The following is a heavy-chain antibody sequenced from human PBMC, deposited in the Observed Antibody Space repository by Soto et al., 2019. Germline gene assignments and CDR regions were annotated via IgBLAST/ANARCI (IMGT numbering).Heavy chain of an antibody. Sequence: GGSLRLSCAASGFTFDDYAMHWVRQAPGKGLEWVSGISWNSGSIGYADSVKGRFTISRDNAKNSLYLQMNSLRAEDTALYYCAKALDYGDEPNWFDPWGQGTLVTVSS. D-gene: IGHD4-17*01. V-gene: IGHV3-9*01. CDR1: GFTFDDYA. J-gene: IGHJ5*02. CDR2: ISWNSGSI. CDR3: AKALDYGDEPNWFDP.